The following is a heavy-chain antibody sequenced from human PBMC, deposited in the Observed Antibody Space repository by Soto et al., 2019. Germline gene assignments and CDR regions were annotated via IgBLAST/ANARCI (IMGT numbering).Heavy chain of an antibody. V-gene: IGHV4-34*01. CDR2: INHSGST. CDR3: ARGPGIAAALNWFDP. D-gene: IGHD6-13*01. CDR1: GGSFSGYY. Sequence: SETLSLTCAVYGGSFSGYYWSWIRQPPGKGLEWIGEINHSGSTNYNPSLKSRVTISVDTSKNQFSLKLSSVTAADTAVYYCARGPGIAAALNWFDPWGQGTLVTVSS. J-gene: IGHJ5*02.